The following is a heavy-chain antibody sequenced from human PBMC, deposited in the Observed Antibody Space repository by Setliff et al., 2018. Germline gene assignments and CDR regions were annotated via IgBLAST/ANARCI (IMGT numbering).Heavy chain of an antibody. D-gene: IGHD3-16*01. CDR1: GFPFSSYA. V-gene: IGHV3-7*01. Sequence: PGGSLRHACAASGFPFSSYAMSGVRQAPGKGLEWVANIKQDGSEKYYVDSVKGRFTISRDNAKNSLHLQMNSLRAEDTAVYYCAREGGEYWGQGTLVTVSS. CDR2: IKQDGSEK. J-gene: IGHJ4*02. CDR3: AREGGEY.